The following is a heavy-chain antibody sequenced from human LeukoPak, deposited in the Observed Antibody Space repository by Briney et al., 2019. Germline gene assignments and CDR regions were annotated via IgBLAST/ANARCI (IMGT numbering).Heavy chain of an antibody. D-gene: IGHD4-11*01. Sequence: GGSLKISCKGSGYSFTTYWIGWVRQATGQGLEWMGWMNPNSGNTGYAQKFQGRVTITRNTSISTAYMELSSLRSEDTAVYYCARAPRRIQYRGYWFDPWGQGTLVTVSS. CDR3: ARAPRRIQYRGYWFDP. J-gene: IGHJ5*02. CDR1: GYSFTTYW. CDR2: MNPNSGNT. V-gene: IGHV1-8*03.